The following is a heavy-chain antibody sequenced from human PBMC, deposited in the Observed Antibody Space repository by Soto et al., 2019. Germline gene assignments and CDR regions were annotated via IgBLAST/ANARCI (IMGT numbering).Heavy chain of an antibody. CDR2: SYYSGST. V-gene: IGHV4-30-4*01. D-gene: IGHD5-12*01. J-gene: IGHJ5*02. Sequence: QVQLQESGPGLVKPSQTLSLTCTVSGGSISSGDYYWSWIRQPPGKCLEWIGYSYYSGSTHYNPSLNSRVTISVDTSKNQFSLKLSSVTAADTAVYYCARVNPGSGYHYNWFDPWGQGTLVTVSS. CDR1: GGSISSGDYY. CDR3: ARVNPGSGYHYNWFDP.